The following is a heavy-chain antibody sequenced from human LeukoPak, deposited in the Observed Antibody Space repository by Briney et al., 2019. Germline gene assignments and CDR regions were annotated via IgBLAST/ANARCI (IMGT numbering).Heavy chain of an antibody. J-gene: IGHJ4*02. CDR2: IYYSGST. CDR3: ARHGRDVILGY. CDR1: GGSISSYY. D-gene: IGHD1-26*01. V-gene: IGHV4-59*08. Sequence: SETLSLTCTVSGGSISSYYWSWIRQPPGKGLEWIGYIYYSGSTNYNPSLKSRVTISVDTSKNQFSLNLSSVTAADTAIYYCARHGRDVILGYWGQGTLVTVSS.